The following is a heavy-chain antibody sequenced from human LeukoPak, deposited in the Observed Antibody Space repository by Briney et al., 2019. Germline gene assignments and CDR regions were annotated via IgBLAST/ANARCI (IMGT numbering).Heavy chain of an antibody. CDR2: INHSGST. CDR3: ARDHLNIVVVPAASYYYYYYMDV. Sequence: SETLSLTCAVYGGSFSGYYWTWIRQPPGKGLEWIGEINHSGSTNYNPSLKSRVNISLDTSKNQFSLKLSSVTAADTAVYYYARDHLNIVVVPAASYYYYYYMDVWGKGTTVTISS. J-gene: IGHJ6*03. D-gene: IGHD2-2*01. V-gene: IGHV4-34*01. CDR1: GGSFSGYY.